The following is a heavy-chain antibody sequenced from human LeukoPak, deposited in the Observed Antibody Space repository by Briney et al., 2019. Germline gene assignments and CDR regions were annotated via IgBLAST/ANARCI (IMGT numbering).Heavy chain of an antibody. J-gene: IGHJ4*02. CDR2: ISGSGGST. Sequence: TGGSLRLSCAASGFTFSSYAMTWVRQAPGKGLEWVSAISGSGGSTYYADSVKGRFTISRDNSKNTLYLQMNSLRAEDTAVYYCAKDTVDYDSSGSSDYWGQGTLVTVSS. V-gene: IGHV3-23*01. CDR3: AKDTVDYDSSGSSDY. D-gene: IGHD3-22*01. CDR1: GFTFSSYA.